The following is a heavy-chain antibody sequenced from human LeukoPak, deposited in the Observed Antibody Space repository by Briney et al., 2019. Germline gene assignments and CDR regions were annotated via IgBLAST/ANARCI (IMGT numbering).Heavy chain of an antibody. Sequence: PGGSLRLSCAASGFTFSSYSMNWVRQAPGKGREWVSSISSSSSYIYYADSVKGRFTISRDNAKNSLYLQMNSLRAEDTAVYYCARGGFETYYDFWSGYPPDDYWGQGTLVTVSS. V-gene: IGHV3-21*01. CDR2: ISSSSSYI. CDR3: ARGGFETYYDFWSGYPPDDY. CDR1: GFTFSSYS. D-gene: IGHD3-3*01. J-gene: IGHJ4*02.